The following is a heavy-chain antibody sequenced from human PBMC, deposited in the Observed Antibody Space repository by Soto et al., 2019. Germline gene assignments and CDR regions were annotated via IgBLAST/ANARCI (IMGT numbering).Heavy chain of an antibody. CDR2: VYYSGKT. CDR1: GGSISSSRDY. J-gene: IGHJ5*02. CDR3: ARIVFSGANWFDP. Sequence: HLQLQESGPGLVKPSETLSLICSVSGGSISSSRDYWGWIRQPPGKGLEWIGSVYYSGKTYYNASLKSRVTISVDTSKNQFSLKLSSVTAADTAVYFCARIVFSGANWFDPWGQGTLVTASS. V-gene: IGHV4-39*01. D-gene: IGHD1-26*01.